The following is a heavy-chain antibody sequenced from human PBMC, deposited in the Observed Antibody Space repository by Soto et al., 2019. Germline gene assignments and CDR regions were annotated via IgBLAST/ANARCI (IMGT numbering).Heavy chain of an antibody. CDR2: IYYTGRT. CDR1: GGSVSSGSYF. CDR3: TRDVRWDVVPMLDP. D-gene: IGHD2-2*01. Sequence: QVHLQESGPGLVKPSETLSLSCTVSGGSVSSGSYFWSWIRQPPGKGLEWIGYIYYTGRTKYNPSPKSRVTMSLDTSKTQFSLSLMSVTAAGTAVYYCTRDVRWDVVPMLDPWGQGTLVTVSS. J-gene: IGHJ5*02. V-gene: IGHV4-61*01.